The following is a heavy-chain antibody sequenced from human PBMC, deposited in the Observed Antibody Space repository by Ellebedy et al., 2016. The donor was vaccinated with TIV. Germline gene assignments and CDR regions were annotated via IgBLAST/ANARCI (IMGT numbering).Heavy chain of an antibody. D-gene: IGHD2-15*01. V-gene: IGHV3-7*03. CDR2: IKPDGGET. J-gene: IGHJ4*02. CDR1: GITFSNSW. CDR3: VRSGDNDSRGYAY. Sequence: PGGSLRLSCAASGITFSNSWMSWVRQAPGKGLEWVAIIKPDGGETWSVDSVKGRFTISRDNAKNSVDLQMNSLRVDDTAVYYCVRSGDNDSRGYAYWGQGTLVTVSS.